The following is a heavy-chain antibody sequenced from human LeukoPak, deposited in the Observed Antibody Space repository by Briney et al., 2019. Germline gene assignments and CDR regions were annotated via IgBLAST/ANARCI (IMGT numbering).Heavy chain of an antibody. CDR2: IRHHGNDK. J-gene: IGHJ4*02. D-gene: IGHD3-16*01. V-gene: IGHV3-30*02. CDR1: GFTFKDYG. Sequence: GGPLRLSCAASGFTFKDYGMHWVRQAPGKGLEWVAYIRHHGNDKYYVDSVKGRFTVSRDTSKSMMYLQMNSLRTEDTAVYYCAKDANWACDYWGQGTLVTVSS. CDR3: AKDANWACDY.